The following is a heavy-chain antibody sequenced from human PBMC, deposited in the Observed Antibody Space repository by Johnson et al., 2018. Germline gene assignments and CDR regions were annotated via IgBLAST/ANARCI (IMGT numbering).Heavy chain of an antibody. J-gene: IGHJ6*02. V-gene: IGHV1-69*01. CDR3: ARANGIAAAGSYYGMDV. D-gene: IGHD6-13*01. CDR1: GGTFSSYA. CDR2: IIPIFGTA. Sequence: QVQLVQSGAEVKKPGSSVKVSCKASGGTFSSYAIRWVRQAPGQGLEWMGVIIPIFGTANYAQKFQGRVTITADESTGTAYRERRSLRSEDTAVYNCARANGIAAAGSYYGMDVWGQGTTVTVSS.